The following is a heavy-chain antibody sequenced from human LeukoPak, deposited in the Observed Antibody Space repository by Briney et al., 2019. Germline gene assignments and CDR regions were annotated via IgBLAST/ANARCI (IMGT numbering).Heavy chain of an antibody. Sequence: PGGSLRLSCAASGFTFSTYWMSWVRQAPGKGLEWVASIRCDGSNKYYADSVKGRFTVSRDNSKNTLYLQMNSLRAEDTAVYYCAKDLGSSWPLYFDYWGQGTLVTVSS. D-gene: IGHD6-13*01. CDR2: IRCDGSNK. J-gene: IGHJ4*02. CDR1: GFTFSTYW. CDR3: AKDLGSSWPLYFDY. V-gene: IGHV3-30*02.